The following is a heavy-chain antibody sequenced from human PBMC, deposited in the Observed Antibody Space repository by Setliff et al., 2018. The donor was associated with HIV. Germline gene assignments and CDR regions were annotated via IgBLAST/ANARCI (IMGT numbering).Heavy chain of an antibody. D-gene: IGHD5-12*01. CDR1: GGSISSGRYY. J-gene: IGHJ4*02. CDR2: IYTSGST. Sequence: PSETLSLTCTVSGGSISSGRYYWSWIRQPAGKGLEWIGHIYTSGSTNYNPSLKSRVTISVDTSKNQFSLKLSSVTAADTAVYYCARQMPIPGIAITPVDYWGQGALVTVSS. CDR3: ARQMPIPGIAITPVDY. V-gene: IGHV4-61*09.